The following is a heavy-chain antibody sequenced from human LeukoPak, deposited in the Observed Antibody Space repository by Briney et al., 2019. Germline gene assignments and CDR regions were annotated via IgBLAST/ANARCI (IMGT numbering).Heavy chain of an antibody. V-gene: IGHV1-24*01. CDR2: FDPEDGET. D-gene: IGHD5-18*01. CDR3: ATWYSYGYYFDH. Sequence: ASVKVSCKVSGYTLTELSMHWVRQAPGKGLEWMGGFDPEDGETIYAQKFQGRVTMTEDTSTDTAYMELSSLRSEDTAVYYCATWYSYGYYFDHWGQGTLVTVSS. J-gene: IGHJ4*02. CDR1: GYTLTELS.